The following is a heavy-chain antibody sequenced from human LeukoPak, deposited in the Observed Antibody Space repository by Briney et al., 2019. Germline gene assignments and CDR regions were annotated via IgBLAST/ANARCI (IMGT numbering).Heavy chain of an antibody. CDR2: INHSGST. V-gene: IGHV4-34*01. CDR3: ARLYQLLGYYYYGMDI. CDR1: GGSFSGYY. Sequence: SETLSLTCAVCGGSFSGYYWSWIRQPPGKGLEWIGEINHSGSTNYNPSLKSRVTISVDTSKNQFSLKLSSVTAADTAVYYCARLYQLLGYYYYGMDIWGQGTTVTVSS. J-gene: IGHJ6*02. D-gene: IGHD2-2*01.